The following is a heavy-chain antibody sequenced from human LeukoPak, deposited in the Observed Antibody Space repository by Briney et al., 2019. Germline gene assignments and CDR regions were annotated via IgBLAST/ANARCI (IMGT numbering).Heavy chain of an antibody. Sequence: SETLSLTCSVSGGSINNFYWSWIRQSAGKGLEWIGRIYSSENTSGSTNYNSSLKRRVTMSLDTSKNQVSLKLTSVTAADTAVYYCARGAPYSANHWFDFWGQGTLVTVSS. CDR3: ARGAPYSANHWFDF. J-gene: IGHJ5*01. CDR1: GGSINNFY. D-gene: IGHD4-11*01. CDR2: IYSSENTSGST. V-gene: IGHV4-4*07.